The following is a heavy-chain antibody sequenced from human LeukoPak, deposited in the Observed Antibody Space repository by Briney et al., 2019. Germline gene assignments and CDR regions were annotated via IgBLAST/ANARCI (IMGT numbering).Heavy chain of an antibody. D-gene: IGHD2-2*01. J-gene: IGHJ4*02. V-gene: IGHV3-64*01. Sequence: TGGSLRLSCAASGFTFSTYAMHWVRQAPGKGLEFVSAISSNGGSTYYANSVKGRFTISRDNSKNTLYLQMGSLRTEDMAVYYCARENPDCSSSTCYVDYWGQGTLVTVSS. CDR1: GFTFSTYA. CDR3: ARENPDCSSSTCYVDY. CDR2: ISSNGGST.